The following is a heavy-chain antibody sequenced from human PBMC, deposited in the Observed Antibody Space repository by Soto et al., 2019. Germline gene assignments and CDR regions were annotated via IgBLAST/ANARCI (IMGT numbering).Heavy chain of an antibody. J-gene: IGHJ4*02. Sequence: QVQLVQSGAEVKKPGASVKVSCKASGYTFTGYYMHWVRQAPGQGLEWMGWINPNSGCTNYAQKFQGWVTMTRDTSISTAYMELSRMRSDDTAVYYCARAPHTADYDSSGYQEYYFDYWGQGTLVTVSS. V-gene: IGHV1-2*04. CDR1: GYTFTGYY. D-gene: IGHD3-22*01. CDR2: INPNSGCT. CDR3: ARAPHTADYDSSGYQEYYFDY.